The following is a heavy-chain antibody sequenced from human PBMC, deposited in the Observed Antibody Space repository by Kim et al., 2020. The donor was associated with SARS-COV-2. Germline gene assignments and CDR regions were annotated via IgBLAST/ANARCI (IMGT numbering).Heavy chain of an antibody. CDR1: GFTFSNAW. J-gene: IGHJ5*02. V-gene: IGHV3-15*01. CDR2: IKSKTDGGTT. Sequence: GGSLRLSCAASGFTFSNAWMSWVRQAPGKGLEWVGRIKSKTDGGTTDYAAPVKGRFTISRDDSKNTLYLQMNSLKTEDTAVYYCTSGPPRTIEFDPWGQGTLVTVSS. CDR3: TSGPPRTIEFDP.